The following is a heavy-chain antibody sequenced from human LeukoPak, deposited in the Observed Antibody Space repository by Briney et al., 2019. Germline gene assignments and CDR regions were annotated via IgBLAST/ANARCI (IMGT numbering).Heavy chain of an antibody. V-gene: IGHV3-23*01. CDR1: GFTVSSNY. CDR3: ARETDSTLFDY. Sequence: PGGSLGLSCAASGFTVSSNYMSWVRQAPGKGLEWVSAISGSGGSTYYADSVEGRFTISRDNAKNSLYLQMNSLRAEDTAVYYCARETDSTLFDYWGQGTLVTVSS. CDR2: ISGSGGST. J-gene: IGHJ4*02. D-gene: IGHD2-2*01.